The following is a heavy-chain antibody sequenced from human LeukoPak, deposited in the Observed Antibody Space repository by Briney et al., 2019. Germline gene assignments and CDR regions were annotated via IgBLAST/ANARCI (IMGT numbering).Heavy chain of an antibody. CDR2: INHSGST. D-gene: IGHD2-15*01. CDR1: VGSFSVYY. CDR3: AGLPILVVLAATLFDP. J-gene: IGHJ5*02. V-gene: IGHV4-34*01. Sequence: SETLSLTCAVYVGSFSVYYWSWIPHPPGKGLEWIGEINHSGSTNYNPSLKSRVTISVDTSKNQFSLKLSSVTAADTAVYYCAGLPILVVLAATLFDPWGQGTLVTVSS.